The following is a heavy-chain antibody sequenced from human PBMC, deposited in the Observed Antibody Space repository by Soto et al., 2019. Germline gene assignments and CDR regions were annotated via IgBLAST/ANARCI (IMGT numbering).Heavy chain of an antibody. CDR1: GFTFGSYG. Sequence: PGGPLRLSCAASGFTFGSYGMHWVRQAPGKGLEWVAVISYDGSDKYYADSVKGRFIISRDNSKNTLYLQMNSLRAEDTAVYYCAKDLYYYDSSGPLGAIAMDVWGQGTTVTVSS. CDR3: AKDLYYYDSSGPLGAIAMDV. D-gene: IGHD3-22*01. V-gene: IGHV3-30*18. CDR2: ISYDGSDK. J-gene: IGHJ6*02.